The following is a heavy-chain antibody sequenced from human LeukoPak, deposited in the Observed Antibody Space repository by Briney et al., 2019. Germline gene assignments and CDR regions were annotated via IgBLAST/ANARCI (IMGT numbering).Heavy chain of an antibody. CDR2: IRNDGDNK. D-gene: IGHD2-21*02. CDR3: AGGLAYCGGDCSPPFDY. Sequence: GGSLRLSCAASGFTFSNYGIHWVRQAPAKGLEWVAFIRNDGDNKYYAGSVQGRFTISRDNSNNTLYLQMTSLRAEDTAVYYCAGGLAYCGGDCSPPFDYWGQGTLVTVSS. CDR1: GFTFSNYG. J-gene: IGHJ4*02. V-gene: IGHV3-30*02.